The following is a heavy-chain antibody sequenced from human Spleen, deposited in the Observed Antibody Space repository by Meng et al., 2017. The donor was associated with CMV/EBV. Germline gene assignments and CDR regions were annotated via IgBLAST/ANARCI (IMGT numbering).Heavy chain of an antibody. CDR2: INPKSGGT. Sequence: SGYTFTGYYMPWVRQAPGQGLEWMGWINPKSGGTNYAQKFQGRVTMTRDTSITTAYMELSRLRSDDTALYYCAREGPLTGDLRYLDLWGRGTLVTVSS. V-gene: IGHV1-2*02. CDR1: GYTFTGYY. D-gene: IGHD7-27*01. J-gene: IGHJ2*01. CDR3: AREGPLTGDLRYLDL.